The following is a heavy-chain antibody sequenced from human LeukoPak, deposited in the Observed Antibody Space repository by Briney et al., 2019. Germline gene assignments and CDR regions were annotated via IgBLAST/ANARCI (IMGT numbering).Heavy chain of an antibody. D-gene: IGHD4-17*01. CDR2: IYYSGST. CDR1: GGSISTYY. V-gene: IGHV4-59*08. Sequence: SETLSLTCTVSGGSISTYYWSWIRQPPGKGLEWIGYIYYSGSTNYNPSLKSRVTISVDTPKNQFSLKLSSVTAADTAVYYCASYPANDYGDYVFDYWGQGTLVTVSS. J-gene: IGHJ4*02. CDR3: ASYPANDYGDYVFDY.